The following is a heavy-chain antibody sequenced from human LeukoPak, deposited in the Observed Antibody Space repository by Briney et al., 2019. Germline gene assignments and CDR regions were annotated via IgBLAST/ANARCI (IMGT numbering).Heavy chain of an antibody. CDR1: GFTVSSNY. CDR2: IYRGGST. CDR3: ARDYATVSRRAFDY. D-gene: IGHD4-17*01. J-gene: IGHJ4*02. Sequence: GGSLRLSCAASGFTVSSNYMSWVRQAPGKGLEWVSLIYRGGSTYYTDSVKGRFTISRDNSKNTLYLQMNSLRAEDTAVYYCARDYATVSRRAFDYWGQGTLVTVSS. V-gene: IGHV3-66*01.